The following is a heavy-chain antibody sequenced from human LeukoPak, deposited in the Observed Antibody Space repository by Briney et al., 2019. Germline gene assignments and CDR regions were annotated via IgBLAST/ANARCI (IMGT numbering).Heavy chain of an antibody. CDR3: AREGLLRSDYYYYGMDV. J-gene: IGHJ6*02. CDR2: INPSGGST. V-gene: IGHV1-46*01. CDR1: GYTFTNYY. Sequence: ASVTVSCKASGYTFTNYYMHWVRQAPGQGLEWMGIINPSGGSTSYAQKFQGRVTMTRDTSTSTVYMELSSLRSEDTAVYYCAREGLLRSDYYYYGMDVWGQGTTVTVSS.